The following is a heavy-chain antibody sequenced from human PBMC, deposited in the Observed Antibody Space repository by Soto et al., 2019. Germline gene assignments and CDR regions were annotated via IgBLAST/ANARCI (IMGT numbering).Heavy chain of an antibody. Sequence: VQLVESGGGLVKPGGSLRLSCAASGFTFSSYSMNWVRQAPGKGLEWVSSISSSSSYIYYADSVKGRFTISRDNAKNSLYLQMNSLRAEDTAVYYCARDGYYDYIWGSYRYNYFDYWGQGTLVTVSS. CDR3: ARDGYYDYIWGSYRYNYFDY. J-gene: IGHJ4*02. D-gene: IGHD3-16*02. CDR2: ISSSSSYI. CDR1: GFTFSSYS. V-gene: IGHV3-21*01.